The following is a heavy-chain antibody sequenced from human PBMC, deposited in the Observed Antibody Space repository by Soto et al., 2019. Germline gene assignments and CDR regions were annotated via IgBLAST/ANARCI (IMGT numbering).Heavy chain of an antibody. Sequence: GGSLRLSCAASGFIFITYTLNWVLQVPGKGLEWVSGINQPGKQTWYADSVKGRFTISRDNSKNFLFLQMNSLRVEDTAVYYCAKDRHPDGIWTFDYWGQGAPVTVSS. CDR2: INQPGKQT. D-gene: IGHD3-9*01. CDR3: AKDRHPDGIWTFDY. V-gene: IGHV3-23*03. J-gene: IGHJ4*02. CDR1: GFIFITYT.